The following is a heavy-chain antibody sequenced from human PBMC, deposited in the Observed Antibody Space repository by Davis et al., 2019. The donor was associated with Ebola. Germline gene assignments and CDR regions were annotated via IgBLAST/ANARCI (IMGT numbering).Heavy chain of an antibody. CDR3: ARVRDYYDSSGRYGFDP. CDR1: GYTFTGYY. Sequence: ASVKVSCKASGYTFTGYYMHWVRQAPGQGLEWMGWINPNSGGTNYAQKFQGRVTMTRDTSISTAYMELSRLRSDDTAVYYCARVRDYYDSSGRYGFDPWGQGTLVTVSP. CDR2: INPNSGGT. J-gene: IGHJ5*02. D-gene: IGHD3-22*01. V-gene: IGHV1-2*02.